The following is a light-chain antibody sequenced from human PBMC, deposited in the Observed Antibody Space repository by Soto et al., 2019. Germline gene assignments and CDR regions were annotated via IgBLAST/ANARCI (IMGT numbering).Light chain of an antibody. V-gene: IGKV1-5*03. J-gene: IGKJ1*01. CDR3: QYYNDYCWT. CDR2: KTS. Sequence: DIQLTQSPSTLSASVGDRFTITCRASQSISSWLAWYQQKPGKAPNFLIYKTSNLESGVPSRFSGSGSGTEFTLTISSLQPDDFATYYCQYYNDYCWTFGQGTKVEIK. CDR1: QSISSW.